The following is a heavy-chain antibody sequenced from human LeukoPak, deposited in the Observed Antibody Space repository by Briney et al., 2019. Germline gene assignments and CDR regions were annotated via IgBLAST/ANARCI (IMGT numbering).Heavy chain of an antibody. J-gene: IGHJ4*02. V-gene: IGHV4-34*01. CDR2: INPSGTT. Sequence: SETLSLTCAVYGGSSSAYWWSWIRQPPGKGLEWIGEINPSGTTNYNPSLKGRVTISLDTSKNHFSLNLSSVTAADTAVYYCARDWAITPVDYFDYWGQGTLVTVSS. CDR3: ARDWAITPVDYFDY. D-gene: IGHD5-24*01. CDR1: GGSSSAYW.